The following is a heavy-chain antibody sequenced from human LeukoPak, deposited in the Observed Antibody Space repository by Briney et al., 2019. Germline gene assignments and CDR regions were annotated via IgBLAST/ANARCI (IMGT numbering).Heavy chain of an antibody. CDR3: ARGAVAGYYYYYHYMDV. V-gene: IGHV4-59*12. CDR2: IYYSGTT. D-gene: IGHD6-19*01. Sequence: SETLSLTCTVSGGSISTYYWSWIRQPPGKGLEWIGYIYYSGTTNYNPSLKSRVTISVDTSKNQFSLKLSSVTAADTAVYYCARGAVAGYYYYYHYMDVWGKGTTVTVSS. J-gene: IGHJ6*03. CDR1: GGSISTYY.